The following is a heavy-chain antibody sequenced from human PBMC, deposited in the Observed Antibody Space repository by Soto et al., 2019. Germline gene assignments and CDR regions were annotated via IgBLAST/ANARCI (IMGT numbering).Heavy chain of an antibody. Sequence: SETLSLTCTVSGGSISSSSYYWGWIRQPPGKGLEWIGSIYYSGSTYYNPSLKSRVTISVDTSKNQFSLKLSSVTAADTAVYYCARITMVRGVSFRVPPHYYMDVWGKGTTVTVSS. CDR2: IYYSGST. V-gene: IGHV4-39*01. J-gene: IGHJ6*03. CDR3: ARITMVRGVSFRVPPHYYMDV. D-gene: IGHD3-10*01. CDR1: GGSISSSSYY.